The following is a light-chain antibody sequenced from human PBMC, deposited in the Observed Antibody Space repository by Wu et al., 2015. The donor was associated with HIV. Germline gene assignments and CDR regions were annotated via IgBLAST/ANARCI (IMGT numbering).Light chain of an antibody. J-gene: IGKJ2*01. V-gene: IGKV1-5*03. CDR2: KAS. Sequence: DIQMTQSPSTLSASVGDRVTITCRASQNINTWLAWYQQKPGKAPKLLIYKASKLESGVPSRISGSGSGTDFTLTISNLQPDDTATYYCQQYNSPYTFGQGPSWRS. CDR1: QNINTW. CDR3: QQYNSPYT.